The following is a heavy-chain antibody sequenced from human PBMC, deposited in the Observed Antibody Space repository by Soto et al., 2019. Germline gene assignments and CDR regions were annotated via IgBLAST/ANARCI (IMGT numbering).Heavy chain of an antibody. CDR2: INPSGGST. CDR1: GYTFTSYY. J-gene: IGHJ5*02. D-gene: IGHD6-13*01. CDR3: ARAGRQQLVLSWFDP. V-gene: IGHV1-46*01. Sequence: ASVKVSCKASGYTFTSYYMHWVRQAPGQGLEWMGIINPSGGSTSYAQKFQGRVTMTRDTSTSTVYMELSSLRSEDTAVHYCARAGRQQLVLSWFDPWGQGTLVTVSS.